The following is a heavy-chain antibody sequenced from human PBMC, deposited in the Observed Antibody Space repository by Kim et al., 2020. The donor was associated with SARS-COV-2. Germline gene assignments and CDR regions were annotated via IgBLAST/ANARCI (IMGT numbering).Heavy chain of an antibody. CDR2: IYYSGST. J-gene: IGHJ1*01. V-gene: IGHV4-39*07. CDR3: ARVVAARLPTEYFQH. D-gene: IGHD6-6*01. CDR1: GGSISSSSYY. Sequence: SETLSLTCTVSGGSISSSSYYWGWIRQPPGKGLEWIGSIYYSGSTYYNPSLKSRVTISVDTSKNQFSLKLSSVTAADTAVYYCARVVAARLPTEYFQHWGQGTLVTVSS.